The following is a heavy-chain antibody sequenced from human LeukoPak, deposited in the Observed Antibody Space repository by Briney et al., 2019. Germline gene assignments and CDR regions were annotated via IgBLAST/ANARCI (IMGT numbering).Heavy chain of an antibody. CDR1: GSSISSYY. Sequence: PSETLSLTCSVSGSSISSYYWTWIRQSPGKGLEWIGYIYYSGTTNYNPSLKSRVTILVDTSKNQFSLKLTSVTAADTAVYYCAAIATSTDAFDIWGQGTMVTVSS. CDR3: AAIATSTDAFDI. CDR2: IYYSGTT. J-gene: IGHJ3*02. V-gene: IGHV4-59*01. D-gene: IGHD2-2*01.